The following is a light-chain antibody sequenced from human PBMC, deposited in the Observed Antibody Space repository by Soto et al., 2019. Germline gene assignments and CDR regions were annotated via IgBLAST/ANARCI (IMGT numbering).Light chain of an antibody. CDR2: AVS. V-gene: IGKV1-16*01. Sequence: DIQMTQSPSSLSASVGDRITITCRASQGINDYLAWFQQKPGKAPRSLIYAVSSLRSGVPSRFSGSKSGKDFSLTISSLQPEDFVTYYCQQCNVFPPTSGQGTKVDIK. CDR1: QGINDY. J-gene: IGKJ1*01. CDR3: QQCNVFPPT.